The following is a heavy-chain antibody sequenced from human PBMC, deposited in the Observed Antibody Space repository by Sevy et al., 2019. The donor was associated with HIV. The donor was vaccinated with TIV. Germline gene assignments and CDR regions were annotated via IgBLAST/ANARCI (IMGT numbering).Heavy chain of an antibody. J-gene: IGHJ3*01. Sequence: GGSLRLSCAASGFSFDDYTMHWVRQVPGKGLEWVSLFNWDGGSLYYSDSMKGRFTISRDNGKKSLYLQMNSLRTEDTALYYCARGRPFDAFDVWGQGTMVTVSS. CDR1: GFSFDDYT. CDR3: ARGRPFDAFDV. CDR2: FNWDGGSL. V-gene: IGHV3-43*01.